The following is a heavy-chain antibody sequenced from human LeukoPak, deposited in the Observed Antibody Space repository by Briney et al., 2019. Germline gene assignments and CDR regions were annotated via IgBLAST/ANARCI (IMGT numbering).Heavy chain of an antibody. Sequence: PSETLSLTCTVSGGSISSSSYYWGWIRQPPGKGLEWIGSIYYSGSTYYNPSLKSRVTISVDTSKNQFSLKLSSVTAADTAVYYCARLRRVVVPAAILYYYMDVWGKGTTVTVSS. J-gene: IGHJ6*03. CDR1: GGSISSSSYY. CDR2: IYYSGST. CDR3: ARLRRVVVPAAILYYYMDV. D-gene: IGHD2-2*02. V-gene: IGHV4-39*01.